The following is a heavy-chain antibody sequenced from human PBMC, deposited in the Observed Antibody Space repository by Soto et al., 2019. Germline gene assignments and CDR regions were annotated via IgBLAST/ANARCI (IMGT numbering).Heavy chain of an antibody. Sequence: TGGSLRLSCAASGFTVSSNYMSWVRQAPGKGLEWVSVIYSGGSTYYADSVKGRFTISRDNAKNSLYLQMNSLRAEDTAVYYCAKTLRTDWYFDLWGRGTLVTVSS. V-gene: IGHV3-53*01. D-gene: IGHD3-16*01. J-gene: IGHJ2*01. CDR3: AKTLRTDWYFDL. CDR1: GFTVSSNY. CDR2: IYSGGST.